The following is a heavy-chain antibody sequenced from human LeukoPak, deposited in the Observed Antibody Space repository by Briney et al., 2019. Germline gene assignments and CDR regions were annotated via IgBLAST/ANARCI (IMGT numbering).Heavy chain of an antibody. J-gene: IGHJ4*02. V-gene: IGHV4-39*01. D-gene: IGHD3-3*01. CDR3: ARPHYDFWSGYADFDY. CDR1: RWSISSSSYY. CDR2: IYYSGST. Sequence: SETLSLTCTCTRWSISSSSYYWVWIRQPPGKGLEWIGSIYYSGSTYYNPSLKSRVTISVDTSKNQFSLKLSSVTAADTAVYYCARPHYDFWSGYADFDYWGQGTLVTVSS.